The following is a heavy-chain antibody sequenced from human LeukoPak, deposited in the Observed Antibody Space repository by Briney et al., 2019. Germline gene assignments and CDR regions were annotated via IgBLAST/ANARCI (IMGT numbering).Heavy chain of an antibody. CDR3: ARAMITLGFDAFDI. J-gene: IGHJ3*02. D-gene: IGHD3-16*01. V-gene: IGHV4-31*03. CDR1: GGSISSGDYY. CDR2: IYYSGST. Sequence: SQTLSLTCTVSGGSISSGDYYWSWIRQLPGKGLEWVGYIYYSGSTYYNPSLEGRVTTSVDTSKKQFSLKLSSVTAADTAVYYCARAMITLGFDAFDIWGHGTMVTVSS.